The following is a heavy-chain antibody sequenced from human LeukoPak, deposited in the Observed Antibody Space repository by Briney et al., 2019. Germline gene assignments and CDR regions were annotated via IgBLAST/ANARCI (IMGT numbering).Heavy chain of an antibody. J-gene: IGHJ5*02. CDR1: GYTFTSYY. CDR2: INPNSGNT. CDR3: ARGLREFDP. V-gene: IGHV1-8*01. Sequence: AAVKVSCKASGYTFTSYYTNGVRQATRQGLEWMGWINPNSGNTGYPQKFQGRATMTRNTSISSAYMEMSSLRSEDTAVYFCARGLREFDPWGQGTLVTVSS.